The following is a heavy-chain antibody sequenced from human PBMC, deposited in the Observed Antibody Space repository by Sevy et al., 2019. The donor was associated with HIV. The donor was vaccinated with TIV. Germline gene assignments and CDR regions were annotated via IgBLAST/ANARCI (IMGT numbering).Heavy chain of an antibody. Sequence: GGSLRLSCAASRFTFNNFAIHWVRQAPGKGLEWVAVISYDGNNKFYADSVKGRFTISRDISKNPLYLQMNSLRGEDTAVYYCARGRVTSHYFDYWGQGTLVTVSS. J-gene: IGHJ4*02. CDR1: RFTFNNFA. CDR2: ISYDGNNK. D-gene: IGHD2-21*02. V-gene: IGHV3-30*04. CDR3: ARGRVTSHYFDY.